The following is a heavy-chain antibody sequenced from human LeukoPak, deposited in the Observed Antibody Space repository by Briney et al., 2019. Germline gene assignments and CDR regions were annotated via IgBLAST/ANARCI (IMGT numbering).Heavy chain of an antibody. CDR2: ISSSGNYI. J-gene: IGHJ4*02. CDR3: ARGGRGTIMIVVAALDY. Sequence: GGSLRLPCAASGFTFTSYSMNWVRQAPGKGLEWVSSISSSGNYIYYADSVKGRFTISRDNARNSLYLQMNSLRAEDTAVYYCARGGRGTIMIVVAALDYWGQGTLVTVSS. D-gene: IGHD3-22*01. CDR1: GFTFTSYS. V-gene: IGHV3-21*01.